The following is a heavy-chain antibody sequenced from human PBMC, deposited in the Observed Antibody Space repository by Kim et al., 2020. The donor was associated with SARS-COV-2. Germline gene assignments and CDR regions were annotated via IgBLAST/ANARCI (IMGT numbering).Heavy chain of an antibody. CDR3: ARLKGYYYDTKPSSYYFDY. CDR1: GYSFTSYW. Sequence: GESLKISCKGSGYSFTSYWIGWVRQMPGKGLEWMGIIYPGDSDTRYRPSFQGQVTISADKSISTAYLQWSSLKASDTAMYYCARLKGYYYDTKPSSYYFDYWGQGTLVTVSS. D-gene: IGHD3-22*01. V-gene: IGHV5-51*01. J-gene: IGHJ4*02. CDR2: IYPGDSDT.